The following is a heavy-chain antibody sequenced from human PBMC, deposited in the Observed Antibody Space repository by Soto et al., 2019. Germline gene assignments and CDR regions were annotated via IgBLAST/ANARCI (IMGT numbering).Heavy chain of an antibody. V-gene: IGHV3-11*01. D-gene: IGHD3-10*01. CDR1: GFTFSDYY. Sequence: GGSLRLSCAASGFTFSDYYMSWIRQAPGKGLEWVSYISSSGSTIYYADSVKGRFTISRDNAKNSLYLQMNSLRAEDTAVYYCARDREGYYYGSGSSPSEDYYYYMDVWGKGTTVTVSS. CDR2: ISSSGSTI. CDR3: ARDREGYYYGSGSSPSEDYYYYMDV. J-gene: IGHJ6*03.